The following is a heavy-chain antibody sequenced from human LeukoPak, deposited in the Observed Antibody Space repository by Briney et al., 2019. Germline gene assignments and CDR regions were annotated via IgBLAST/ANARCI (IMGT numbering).Heavy chain of an antibody. J-gene: IGHJ4*02. D-gene: IGHD1-26*01. Sequence: GGSLRLSCAASGFTFSSYAMSWVRQAPGKGLEWVSYISSSGSTIYYADSVKGRFTISRDNAQNSLYLQMNSLRAEDTAIYYCVRDRGTYRPIDYWGQGTLVTVSS. V-gene: IGHV3-48*03. CDR3: VRDRGTYRPIDY. CDR2: ISSSGSTI. CDR1: GFTFSSYA.